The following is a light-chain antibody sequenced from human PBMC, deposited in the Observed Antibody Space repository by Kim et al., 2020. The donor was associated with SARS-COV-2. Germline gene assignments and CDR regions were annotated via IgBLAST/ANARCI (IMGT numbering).Light chain of an antibody. Sequence: SPGESATLSCRASQSVSTNLAWYHQKPGQAPRLLIYDASTRATGVPARFSVSGSGTEFTLTISSLQSGDFAVYYCQQYNDWPPWTFGQGTKVDIK. CDR2: DAS. CDR3: QQYNDWPPWT. J-gene: IGKJ1*01. V-gene: IGKV3-15*01. CDR1: QSVSTN.